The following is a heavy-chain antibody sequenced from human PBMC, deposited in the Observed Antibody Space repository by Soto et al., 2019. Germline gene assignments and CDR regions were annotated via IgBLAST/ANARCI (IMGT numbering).Heavy chain of an antibody. V-gene: IGHV4-34*01. Sequence: PSETLSLTCAFYGGYFSGYYWSLIRQPPGKGLEWIGEINHSGSTNYNPSLKSRVTISVDTSKNQFSLKLSSVTAADTAVYYCARASERNYYGSGEWWFAPWGQGTLVTVSP. D-gene: IGHD3-10*01. CDR2: INHSGST. CDR3: ARASERNYYGSGEWWFAP. CDR1: GGYFSGYY. J-gene: IGHJ5*02.